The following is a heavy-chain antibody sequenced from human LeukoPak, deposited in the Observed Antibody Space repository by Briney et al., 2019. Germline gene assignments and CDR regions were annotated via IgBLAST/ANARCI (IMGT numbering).Heavy chain of an antibody. CDR3: ARTPPDYYGGDDPRYYFDY. D-gene: IGHD4-23*01. V-gene: IGHV1-69*05. CDR1: GGTFSSYA. CDR2: IIPIFGTA. J-gene: IGHJ4*02. Sequence: HVASVTVSCKASGGTFSSYAISWVRQAPGQGLEWMGGIIPIFGTANYAQKFQGRVTITTDESTSTAYMELSSLRSEDTAVYYCARTPPDYYGGDDPRYYFDYWGQGTLVTVSS.